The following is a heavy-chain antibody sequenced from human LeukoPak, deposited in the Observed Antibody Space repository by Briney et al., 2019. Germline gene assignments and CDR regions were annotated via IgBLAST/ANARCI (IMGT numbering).Heavy chain of an antibody. CDR1: GFTFRSSW. Sequence: GGSLRLSCAASGFTFRSSWMIWVRQAPGKGLEWVASINEDGSEKYYVDSVKGRFTVSRDNARNSLYVQMNSLRVEDTAFYYCARDSGRFRLDYWGQGILVTFSS. CDR3: ARDSGRFRLDY. J-gene: IGHJ4*02. CDR2: INEDGSEK. V-gene: IGHV3-7*01. D-gene: IGHD6-19*01.